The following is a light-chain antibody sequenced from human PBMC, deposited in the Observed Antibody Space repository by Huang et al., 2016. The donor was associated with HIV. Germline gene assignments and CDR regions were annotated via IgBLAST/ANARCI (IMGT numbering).Light chain of an antibody. Sequence: DIQMTQSPSSLSASVGDRVTISCLESQIISTYLIWYQQKPGKAPKLLIYDASSVQRGVPSRFGGSGSGTDFTLTISSLQPEDFATYYCQQSHSTPYTFGQGTKLEIK. CDR3: QQSHSTPYT. J-gene: IGKJ2*01. CDR2: DAS. V-gene: IGKV1-39*01. CDR1: QIISTY.